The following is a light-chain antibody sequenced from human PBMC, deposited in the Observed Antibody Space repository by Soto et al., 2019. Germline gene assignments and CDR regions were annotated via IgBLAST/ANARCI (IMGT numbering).Light chain of an antibody. CDR2: GAS. CDR3: HQYNNWPRT. J-gene: IGKJ1*01. Sequence: EIVMTQSPATLSVSPGERATLSCRASQSVSINLAWYQQKPGQAPRLLIYGASTRATGIPARFSGSGSGTEFNLTISSLQSEDFAVYYCHQYNNWPRTFGQGTKVEI. V-gene: IGKV3-15*01. CDR1: QSVSIN.